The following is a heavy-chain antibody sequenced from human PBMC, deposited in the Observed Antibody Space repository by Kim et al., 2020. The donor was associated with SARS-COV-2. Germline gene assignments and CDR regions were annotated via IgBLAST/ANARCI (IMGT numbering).Heavy chain of an antibody. V-gene: IGHV3-21*01. CDR2: ISSSSSYI. CDR3: ARDHGYSYGYSFDY. J-gene: IGHJ4*02. Sequence: GGSPRLSCAASGFTFSSYSMNWVRQAPGKGLEWVSSISSSSSYIYYADSVKGRFTISRDNAKNSLYLQMNSLRAEDTAVYYCARDHGYSYGYSFDYWGQGTLVTVSS. D-gene: IGHD5-18*01. CDR1: GFTFSSYS.